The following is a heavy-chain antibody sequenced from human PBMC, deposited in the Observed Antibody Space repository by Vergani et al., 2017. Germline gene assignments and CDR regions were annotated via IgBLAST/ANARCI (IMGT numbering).Heavy chain of an antibody. D-gene: IGHD1-26*01. J-gene: IGHJ4*02. Sequence: EVQLLEPGGGLVQPGGSLRLSCAAFGFTFSSYAMSWVRQAPGKGLEWVSAISGSGGSTYYADSVKGRFTIARDNSKNTLYLQMNSLGAEDTAVYYCANTPRAVGATCFDYWGQGTLVTVSS. CDR3: ANTPRAVGATCFDY. V-gene: IGHV3-23*01. CDR1: GFTFSSYA. CDR2: ISGSGGST.